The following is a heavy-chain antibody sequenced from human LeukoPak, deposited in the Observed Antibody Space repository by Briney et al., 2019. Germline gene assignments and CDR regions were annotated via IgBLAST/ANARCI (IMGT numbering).Heavy chain of an antibody. Sequence: SETLSLTCAVYGGSFSGYYWSWIRQPPGKGLEWIGEINHSGSTNYNPSLKSRVTISVDTSKNQFSLKLSSVTAADTAVYYCARRYSGSYFGNAFDIWGQGTMVTVSS. CDR3: ARRYSGSYFGNAFDI. CDR1: GGSFSGYY. CDR2: INHSGST. J-gene: IGHJ3*02. V-gene: IGHV4-34*01. D-gene: IGHD1-26*01.